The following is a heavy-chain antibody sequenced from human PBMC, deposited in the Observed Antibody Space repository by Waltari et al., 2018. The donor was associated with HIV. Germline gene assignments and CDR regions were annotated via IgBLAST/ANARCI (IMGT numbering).Heavy chain of an antibody. CDR3: ARDLDGGVAATFDY. CDR1: GFTFSSYS. D-gene: IGHD2-15*01. CDR2: ISSISSYI. J-gene: IGHJ4*02. V-gene: IGHV3-21*01. Sequence: EVQLVESGGGLVKPGGSLRLSCAASGFTFSSYSMNWVRQATGKWLEWGSSISSISSYIDYADLVKWRFTIARENAKNSLYLQMNSLRAEDTAVYYCARDLDGGVAATFDYWGQGTLVTVAS.